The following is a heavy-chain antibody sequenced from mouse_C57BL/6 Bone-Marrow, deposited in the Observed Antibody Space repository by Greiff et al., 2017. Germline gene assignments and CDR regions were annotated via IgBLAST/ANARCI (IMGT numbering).Heavy chain of an antibody. D-gene: IGHD4-1*01. CDR3: ARHSLWDGWYFDV. J-gene: IGHJ1*03. V-gene: IGHV5-15*01. Sequence: EVKLVESGGGLVQPGGSLKLSCAASGFTFSDYGMAWVRQAPRKGPEWVAFISNLAYSIYYADTVTGRFTISRENAKNTLYLEMSSLRSEDTAMYYCARHSLWDGWYFDVWGTGTTVTVSS. CDR2: ISNLAYSI. CDR1: GFTFSDYG.